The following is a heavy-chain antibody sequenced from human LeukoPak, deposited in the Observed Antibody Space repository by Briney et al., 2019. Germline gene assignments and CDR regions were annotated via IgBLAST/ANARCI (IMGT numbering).Heavy chain of an antibody. CDR3: ARAPGYNFFDY. CDR1: GGSFSGYY. J-gene: IGHJ4*02. CDR2: VYYTGST. V-gene: IGHV4-59*01. Sequence: SETLSLTCAVYGGSFSGYYWSWIRQPPGKGLEWIGYVYYTGSTNYNPSLKSRVTISVDTSKSQFSLNLSSVTAADAAVYYCARAPGYNFFDYWGQGTPVTVSS. D-gene: IGHD5-24*01.